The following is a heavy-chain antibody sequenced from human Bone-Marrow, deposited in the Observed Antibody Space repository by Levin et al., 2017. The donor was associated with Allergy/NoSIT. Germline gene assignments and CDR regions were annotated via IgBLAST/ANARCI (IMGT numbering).Heavy chain of an antibody. Sequence: GGSLRLSCAASGFTFSSSGMNWVRQTPGKGLEWVSYISSSSSSIYYADSVKGRFTISRDNDKNSLYLQMNSLRDEDTAVYYCASANYGYGSHFDYWGQGTLVTVSS. D-gene: IGHD5-12*01. CDR2: ISSSSSSI. CDR1: GFTFSSSG. CDR3: ASANYGYGSHFDY. V-gene: IGHV3-48*02. J-gene: IGHJ4*02.